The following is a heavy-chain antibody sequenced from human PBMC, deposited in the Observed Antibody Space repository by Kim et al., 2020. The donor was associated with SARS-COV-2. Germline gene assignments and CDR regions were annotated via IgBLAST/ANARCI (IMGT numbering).Heavy chain of an antibody. CDR3: AIGLLSFDWSTLYYYYGM. J-gene: IGHJ6*01. Sequence: SETLSLTCAVYGGSFSGYYWSWIRQPPGKGLEWIGEINHSGSTNYKPSLKSRVTISVDTSKNQFSLKLSSVTAADTAVYYCAIGLLSFDWSTLYYYYGM. D-gene: IGHD3-9*01. CDR1: GGSFSGYY. CDR2: INHSGST. V-gene: IGHV4-34*01.